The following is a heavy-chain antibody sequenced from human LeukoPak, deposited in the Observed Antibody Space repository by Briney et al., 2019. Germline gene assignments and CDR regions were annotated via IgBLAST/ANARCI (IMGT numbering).Heavy chain of an antibody. CDR2: ISPGGSTI. V-gene: IGHV3-48*03. D-gene: IGHD6-6*01. Sequence: GGSLRLSCAASGFTFSSYEMNWVRQAPGKGLEWVSYISPGGSTIYYADSVRGRFTISRDNAKNSLYLQMNSLRVEDTAVYYCARDRDSSSLQEYYYGMDVWGQGTTVTVSS. CDR1: GFTFSSYE. J-gene: IGHJ6*02. CDR3: ARDRDSSSLQEYYYGMDV.